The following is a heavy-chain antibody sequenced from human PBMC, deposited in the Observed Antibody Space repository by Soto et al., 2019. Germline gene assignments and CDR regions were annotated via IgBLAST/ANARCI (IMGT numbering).Heavy chain of an antibody. CDR3: ARSPRGPYRGAFDI. V-gene: IGHV1-69*06. D-gene: IGHD4-4*01. Sequence: QVQLVQSGAEVKKPGSSVKVSCKASGGTFSSYAISWVRQAPGQGLEWMGGIIPIFGTANYAQKFQGRVTITADKSTSTADMELSSLRSEDTAVYYCARSPRGPYRGAFDIWGQGTMVTVSS. J-gene: IGHJ3*02. CDR2: IIPIFGTA. CDR1: GGTFSSYA.